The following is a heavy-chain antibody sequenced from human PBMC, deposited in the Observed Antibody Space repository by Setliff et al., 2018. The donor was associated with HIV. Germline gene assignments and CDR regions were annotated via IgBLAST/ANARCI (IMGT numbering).Heavy chain of an antibody. CDR3: AKTPLY. V-gene: IGHV3-23*01. J-gene: IGHJ4*02. CDR1: GFTFSSYE. CDR2: ISNSGDKT. Sequence: GGSLRLSCAASGFTFSSYEMNWVRQAPGKGLEWVAAISNSGDKTYLADSVKGRFAISRDNSKNTLYLQMNSLRAEDTAVYYCAKTPLYWGQGTLVTVSS.